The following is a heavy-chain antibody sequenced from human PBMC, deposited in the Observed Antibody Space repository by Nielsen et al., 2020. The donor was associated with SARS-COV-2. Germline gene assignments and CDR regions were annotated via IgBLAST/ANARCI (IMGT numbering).Heavy chain of an antibody. J-gene: IGHJ4*02. CDR3: ARVGMVATAFYFDY. V-gene: IGHV3-9*01. CDR1: GFTFDDYA. CDR2: ISWNSGSI. D-gene: IGHD5-12*01. Sequence: SLKISCAASGFTFDDYAMHWVQQAPGKGLEWVSGISWNSGSIGYADSVKGRFTISRDNAKNSLYLQMNSLRAEDTAVYYCARVGMVATAFYFDYWGQGTLVTVSS.